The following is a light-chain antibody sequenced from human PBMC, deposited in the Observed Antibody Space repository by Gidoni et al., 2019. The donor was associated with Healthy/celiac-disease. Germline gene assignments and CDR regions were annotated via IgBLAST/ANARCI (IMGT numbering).Light chain of an antibody. CDR2: GYR. Sequence: QSVLTQPPSVSAAPGQRVTISCTGSSSNIGAGYDVHWYQQLPGTAPKLLIYGYRNRPSGVPDRFSGSKSGTSASLAITGLQAEDEADYYCQSYDSSLSGSMFGGGTKLTVL. CDR3: QSYDSSLSGSM. J-gene: IGLJ3*02. CDR1: SSNIGAGYD. V-gene: IGLV1-40*01.